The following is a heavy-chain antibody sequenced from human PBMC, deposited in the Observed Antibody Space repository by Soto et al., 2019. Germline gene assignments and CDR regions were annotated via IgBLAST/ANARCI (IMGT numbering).Heavy chain of an antibody. D-gene: IGHD6-13*01. CDR3: AKDGRYSDSWFGYSDY. CDR2: ITRDGATT. V-gene: IGHV3-43D*04. CDR1: GFTFDDYA. J-gene: IGHJ4*02. Sequence: EVQLVESGGVVVQFGGSLRLSCAASGFTFDDYAMHWVRQAPGKGLEWVSLITRDGATTYYADSVKGRFTISRDNSKNSLYLQMNSLRPDDTAFYYCAKDGRYSDSWFGYSDYWGQGTLVTVSS.